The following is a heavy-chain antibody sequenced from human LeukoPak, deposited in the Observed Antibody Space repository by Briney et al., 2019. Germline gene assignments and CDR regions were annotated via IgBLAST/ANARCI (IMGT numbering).Heavy chain of an antibody. J-gene: IGHJ6*03. D-gene: IGHD3-3*01. CDR2: IRFDGTSE. Sequence: GGSLRLSCAASGFTSSNFGMHWVRQAPGKGLGWVAFIRFDGTSEFYADSVKARFTISRDNSQNTVSLQLNNLRIEDTALYYCAKTSLSDPSGHYYYMDVWGKGTTVTVSS. V-gene: IGHV3-30*02. CDR1: GFTSSNFG. CDR3: AKTSLSDPSGHYYYMDV.